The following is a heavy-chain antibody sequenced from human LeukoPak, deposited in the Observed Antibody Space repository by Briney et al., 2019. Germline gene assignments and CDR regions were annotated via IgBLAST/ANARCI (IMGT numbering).Heavy chain of an antibody. Sequence: SETLSLTCAVYGGSFSGYYWSWIRQPPGKGLEWIGEINHSGSTNYNPSLKSRVTISVDTSKNQFSLKLSSVIAADTAVYYCARFNIRANYYYYMDVWGKGTTVTVSS. D-gene: IGHD3-3*02. CDR1: GGSFSGYY. CDR2: INHSGST. CDR3: ARFNIRANYYYYMDV. J-gene: IGHJ6*03. V-gene: IGHV4-34*01.